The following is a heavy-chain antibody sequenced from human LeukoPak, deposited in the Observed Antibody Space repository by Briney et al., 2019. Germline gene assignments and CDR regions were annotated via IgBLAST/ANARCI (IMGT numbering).Heavy chain of an antibody. CDR3: ARHRPYSSGWRHFDY. D-gene: IGHD6-19*01. V-gene: IGHV5-51*01. CDR2: IYPGDSDT. CDR1: GYSFSNSW. J-gene: IGHJ4*02. Sequence: GESLKISCKGSGYSFSNSWIAWVRQMPGKGLEWMGIIYPGDSDTRYSPSFQGQVTISADKSISTAYLQWSSLTASDTAMYYCARHRPYSSGWRHFDYWGQGTLVTVSS.